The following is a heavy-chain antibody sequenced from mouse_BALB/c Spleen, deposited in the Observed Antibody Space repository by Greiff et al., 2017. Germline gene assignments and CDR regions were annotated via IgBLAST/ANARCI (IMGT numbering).Heavy chain of an antibody. CDR2: ISSGSSTI. CDR3: ARESYDYFDY. CDR1: GFTFSSFG. V-gene: IGHV5-17*02. Sequence: EVQGVESGGGLVQPGGSRKLSCAASGFTFSSFGMHWVRRAPEKGLEWVAYISSGSSTIYYADTVKGRFTISRDNPKNTLFLQMTSLRSEDTAMYYCARESYDYFDYWGQGTTLTVSS. D-gene: IGHD1-1*01. J-gene: IGHJ2*01.